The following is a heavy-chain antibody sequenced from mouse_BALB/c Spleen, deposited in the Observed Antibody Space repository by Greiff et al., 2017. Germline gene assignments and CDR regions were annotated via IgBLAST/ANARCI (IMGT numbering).Heavy chain of an antibody. CDR2: ISSGGSYT. D-gene: IGHD2-14*01. CDR3: ASGVRGDYAMDY. Sequence: EVNVVESGGGLVKPGGSLKLSCAASGFTFSSYAMSWVRQTPEKRLEWVATISSGGSYTYYPDSVKGRFTISRDNAKNTLYLQMSSLRSEDTAMYYCASGVRGDYAMDYWGQGTSVTVSS. CDR1: GFTFSSYA. J-gene: IGHJ4*01. V-gene: IGHV5-9-3*01.